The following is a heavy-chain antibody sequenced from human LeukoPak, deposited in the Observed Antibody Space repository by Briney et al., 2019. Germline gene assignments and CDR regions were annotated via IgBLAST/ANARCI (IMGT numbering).Heavy chain of an antibody. CDR3: ARDPPPPYYYDSSGYPPLDI. CDR2: IYYSGST. J-gene: IGHJ3*02. D-gene: IGHD3-22*01. Sequence: SETLSLTCTVSGGSISSSSYYWGWIRQPPGKGLEWIGSIYYSGSTYYNPSLKSRVTISVDTSKNQFSLKLSSVTAADTAVYYCARDPPPPYYYDSSGYPPLDIWGQGTMVTVSS. V-gene: IGHV4-39*07. CDR1: GGSISSSSYY.